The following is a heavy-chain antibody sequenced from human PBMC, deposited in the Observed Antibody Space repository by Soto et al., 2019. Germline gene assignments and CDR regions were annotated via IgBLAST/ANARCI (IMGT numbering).Heavy chain of an antibody. CDR1: GYTFTEYY. CDR3: ARDPIGGGAPYYFDY. D-gene: IGHD3-16*01. J-gene: IGHJ4*02. Sequence: AAVKVSCKASGYTFTEYYLYWLLQAPGQGPEWLGGINTRTGDTNQAQKFQGRVTMTRDMSLTTAYMELHRLTSDDTAVYYCARDPIGGGAPYYFDYWGQGSLVTVSS. CDR2: INTRTGDT. V-gene: IGHV1-2*02.